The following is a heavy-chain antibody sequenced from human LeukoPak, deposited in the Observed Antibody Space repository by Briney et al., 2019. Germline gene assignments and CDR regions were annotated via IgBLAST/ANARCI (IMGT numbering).Heavy chain of an antibody. Sequence: SETLSLTCAVYGGSFSGYYWSWIRQPPGKGLEWIGEINHSRSTNYNPSLKSRVTISVDTSKNQFSLKLSSVTAADTAVYYCARELTYYYDSSGYYYFDYWGQGTLVTVSS. CDR2: INHSRST. J-gene: IGHJ4*02. CDR3: ARELTYYYDSSGYYYFDY. V-gene: IGHV4-34*01. D-gene: IGHD3-22*01. CDR1: GGSFSGYY.